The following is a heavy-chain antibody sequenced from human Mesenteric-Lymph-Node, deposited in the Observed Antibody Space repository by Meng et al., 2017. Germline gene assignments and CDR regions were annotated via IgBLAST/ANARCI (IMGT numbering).Heavy chain of an antibody. J-gene: IGHJ4*02. CDR3: ASLASERRHLNY. D-gene: IGHD3-3*02. Sequence: QVQLVQSGAGVKKPGSSVKVSCKASGGTFSSYAISWVRQAPGQGLEWMGGIIPIFGTANYAQKFQGRVTITADKSTSTAYMELSSLRSDDTAVYYCASLASERRHLNYWGQGTLVTVSS. V-gene: IGHV1-69*06. CDR1: GGTFSSYA. CDR2: IIPIFGTA.